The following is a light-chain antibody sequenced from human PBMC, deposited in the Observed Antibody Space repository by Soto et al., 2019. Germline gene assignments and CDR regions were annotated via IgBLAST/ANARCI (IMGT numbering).Light chain of an antibody. V-gene: IGKV3-15*01. Sequence: EIVMTQYPATLSVSPGERATLSCRASQSVSSNLAWYQQKPGQAPRLLIYGASTRATGIPARFSGSGSGTEFTLTISSLQSEDFAVYDCQQYNNWPQTFGQGTKVEIK. CDR3: QQYNNWPQT. CDR1: QSVSSN. CDR2: GAS. J-gene: IGKJ1*01.